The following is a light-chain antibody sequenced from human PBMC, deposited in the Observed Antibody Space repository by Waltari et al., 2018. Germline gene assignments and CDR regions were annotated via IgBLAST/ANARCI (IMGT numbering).Light chain of an antibody. J-gene: IGLJ2*01. CDR1: STDIGAYSY. V-gene: IGLV2-14*01. CDR2: DVF. CDR3: SSYKTDRTVV. Sequence: QSALTQPASVSGSPGQSITTSCIGTSTDIGAYSYVSWYQQHPGKAPTLLIFDVFERPSVVSDRFSGSKSGNTASLTISGLQAEDEAEYFCSSYKTDRTVVFGGGTKVTVL.